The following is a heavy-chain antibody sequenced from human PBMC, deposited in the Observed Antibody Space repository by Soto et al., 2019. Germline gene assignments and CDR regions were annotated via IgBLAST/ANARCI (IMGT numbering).Heavy chain of an antibody. J-gene: IGHJ4*02. V-gene: IGHV2-70*11. CDR2: IDWDDDK. CDR3: AREITGTYVDY. Sequence: ESCPTLVNPPQTLTLTCPFSGFSLSTSGMCVSWIRQPPGKALEWLARIDWDDDKYYSTSLKTRLTISKDTSKNQVVLTMTNMDPVDTATYYCAREITGTYVDYWGQGTQVTVSS. D-gene: IGHD1-20*01. CDR1: GFSLSTSGMC.